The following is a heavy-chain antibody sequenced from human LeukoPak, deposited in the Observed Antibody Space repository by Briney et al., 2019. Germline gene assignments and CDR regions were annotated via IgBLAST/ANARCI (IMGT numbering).Heavy chain of an antibody. D-gene: IGHD4-17*01. CDR2: ISWNSGSI. J-gene: IGHJ4*02. V-gene: IGHV3-9*03. CDR1: GFTFDDYA. Sequence: GGSLRLXCAASGFTFDDYAMHWVRQAPGKGLEWVSGISWNSGSIGYADSVKGRFTISRDNAKNSLYLQMNSLRAEDMALYYCAKDNSGTVTTWFDYWGQGTLVTVSS. CDR3: AKDNSGTVTTWFDY.